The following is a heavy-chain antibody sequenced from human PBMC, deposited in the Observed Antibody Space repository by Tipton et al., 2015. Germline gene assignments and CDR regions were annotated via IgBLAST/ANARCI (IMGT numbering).Heavy chain of an antibody. CDR1: GFTFSNYY. CDR3: ARSGGYGWDH. D-gene: IGHD1-1*01. J-gene: IGHJ4*02. Sequence: SLRLSCAASGFTFSNYYMSWIRQAPGKGLEWLSYIDSSGRTIYYTDSVKGRFTISRDNSKNSLYLQMNGLRAEDTAVYYCARSGGYGWDHWGQGTLVTVSS. V-gene: IGHV3-11*04. CDR2: IDSSGRTI.